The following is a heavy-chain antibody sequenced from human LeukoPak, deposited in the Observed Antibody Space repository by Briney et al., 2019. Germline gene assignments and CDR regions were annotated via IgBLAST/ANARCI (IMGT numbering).Heavy chain of an antibody. CDR1: GGSISSYY. J-gene: IGHJ6*03. Sequence: SETLSLTCTVSGGSISSYYWSWIRQPPGKGPEWIGDIYYSGSTNYNPSLKSRVTISVDTSKNQFSLKLSSVTAADTAVYYCARQNYYYYYYMDVWGKGTTVTISS. V-gene: IGHV4-59*08. CDR3: ARQNYYYYYYMDV. CDR2: IYYSGST.